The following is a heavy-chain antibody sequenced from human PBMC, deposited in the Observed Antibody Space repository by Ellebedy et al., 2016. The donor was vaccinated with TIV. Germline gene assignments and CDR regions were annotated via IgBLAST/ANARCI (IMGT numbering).Heavy chain of an antibody. CDR3: AKGDTSMVAYYYFGIDI. V-gene: IGHV3-30*18. J-gene: IGHJ6*02. CDR1: GFSFRSYG. Sequence: PGGSLRLSCAASGFSFRSYGMHWVRQAPGKGLEWAAIISYDGSNKYYGDSVKGRFTISRDNSKNWLYLEMNSLRPEDTAVYYCAKGDTSMVAYYYFGIDIWGRGTTVTVSS. D-gene: IGHD5-18*01. CDR2: ISYDGSNK.